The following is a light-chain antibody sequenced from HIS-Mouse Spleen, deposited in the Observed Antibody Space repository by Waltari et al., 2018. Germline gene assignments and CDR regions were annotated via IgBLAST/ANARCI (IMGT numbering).Light chain of an antibody. V-gene: IGLV3-10*01. Sequence: SYELTQPPSVSVSPGQTARITCPGDALPKKYAYWYQQKSGQAPVLVIYEDCKRPSGNPGGCSGSSSGTMATLTISGAQVEDEADYYCYSTDSSGNHRVFGGGTKLTVL. J-gene: IGLJ2*01. CDR3: YSTDSSGNHRV. CDR1: ALPKKY. CDR2: EDC.